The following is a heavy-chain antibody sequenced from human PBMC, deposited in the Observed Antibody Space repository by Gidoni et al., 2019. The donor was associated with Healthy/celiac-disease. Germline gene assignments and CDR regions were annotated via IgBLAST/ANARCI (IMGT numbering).Heavy chain of an antibody. CDR1: GGSFSGYY. CDR2: INHSGST. J-gene: IGHJ6*02. D-gene: IGHD3-3*01. CDR3: ATGGDYDFWSGYLPYYYYGMDV. V-gene: IGHV4-34*01. Sequence: QVQLQQWGAGLLKPSETLSLTCAVYGGSFSGYYWSWIRQPPGKGREWIGEINHSGSTNYNPSIKSRVTISVDTSKNQFSLKLSSVTAADTAVYYCATGGDYDFWSGYLPYYYYGMDVWGQGTTVTVSS.